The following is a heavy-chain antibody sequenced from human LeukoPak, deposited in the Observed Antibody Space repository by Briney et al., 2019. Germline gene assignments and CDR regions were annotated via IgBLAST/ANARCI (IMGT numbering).Heavy chain of an antibody. Sequence: GESLKISCKGSGYSFTSYWIGWVRQMPGKGLEWMGIIYPGDSDTRYSPSFQGQVTISADKSISTAYLQWSSLKASDTAMYYCARHYRYCSGGSCYPHYFDYWGQGTLVTVSS. CDR2: IYPGDSDT. CDR1: GYSFTSYW. V-gene: IGHV5-51*01. CDR3: ARHYRYCSGGSCYPHYFDY. D-gene: IGHD2-15*01. J-gene: IGHJ4*02.